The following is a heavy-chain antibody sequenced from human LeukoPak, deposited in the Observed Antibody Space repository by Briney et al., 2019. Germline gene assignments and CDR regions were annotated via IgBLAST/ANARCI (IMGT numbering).Heavy chain of an antibody. CDR3: ARSLIPYFDY. CDR1: GFTFSSYW. Sequence: GGSLRLSCAASGFTFSSYWMHWVRQAPGKGLEWVSFISSSGSTKYYADSVKGRFTISRDNAKNSLYLQMNSLRAEDTAVYYCARSLIPYFDYWGQGTLVTVSS. CDR2: ISSSGSTK. D-gene: IGHD2-21*01. V-gene: IGHV3-48*04. J-gene: IGHJ4*02.